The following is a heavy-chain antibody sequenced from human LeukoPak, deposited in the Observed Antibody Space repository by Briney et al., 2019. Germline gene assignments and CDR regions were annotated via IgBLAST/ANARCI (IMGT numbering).Heavy chain of an antibody. CDR1: GYTFTSLG. D-gene: IGHD1-26*01. CDR2: LPGDNVNT. CDR3: ARGWELDY. J-gene: IGHJ4*02. V-gene: IGHV1-18*01. Sequence: ASVKVSRKASGYTFTSLGISWVRHAPGQGLEWMGWLPGDNVNTNSAQKFQGRVTLTTDTSTSTADMELRSLRSDDTAVYYCARGWELDYWGQGTLVTVSS.